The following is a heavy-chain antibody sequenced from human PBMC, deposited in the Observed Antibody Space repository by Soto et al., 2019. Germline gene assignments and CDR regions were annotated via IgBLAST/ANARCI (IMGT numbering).Heavy chain of an antibody. Sequence: PGGSLLLSCASSVFTFSIYSMNWVRQAPGKGLEWVSSISSSSSYIYYADSVKGRFTISRDNAKNSLYLQMNSLRAEDTAVYYCARVEGGWSEFDYWGQGTLVTVSS. CDR1: VFTFSIYS. J-gene: IGHJ4*02. CDR2: ISSSSSYI. V-gene: IGHV3-21*01. D-gene: IGHD6-19*01. CDR3: ARVEGGWSEFDY.